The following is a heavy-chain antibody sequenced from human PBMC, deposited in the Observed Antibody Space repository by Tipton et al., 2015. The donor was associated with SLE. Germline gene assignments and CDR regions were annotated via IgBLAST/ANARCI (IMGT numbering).Heavy chain of an antibody. V-gene: IGHV1-69*05. CDR2: IIPLFGTA. CDR1: GGTFSSYA. J-gene: IGHJ3*02. Sequence: QSGPEVKKPGSSVKVSCKASGGTFSSYAISWVRQAPGQGLEWMGGIIPLFGTANYAQKFQGRVTITTDESTSTAYMELSSLRSEDTAVYYCAREERLVITIFGVVSGAFDIWGQGTMVTVSS. D-gene: IGHD3-3*01. CDR3: AREERLVITIFGVVSGAFDI.